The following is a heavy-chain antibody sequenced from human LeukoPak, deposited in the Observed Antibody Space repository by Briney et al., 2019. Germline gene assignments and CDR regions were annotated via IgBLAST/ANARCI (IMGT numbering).Heavy chain of an antibody. Sequence: SETLSLTCAVYGGSFSGYYWSWIRQPPGKGLEWIGEINHSGSTNYNPSLKSRVTISVDTSKNQFSLKLSSVTAADTAVYYCARGSRLLGFQFDPWGQGTLVTVSS. D-gene: IGHD7-27*01. V-gene: IGHV4-34*01. CDR2: INHSGST. J-gene: IGHJ5*02. CDR1: GGSFSGYY. CDR3: ARGSRLLGFQFDP.